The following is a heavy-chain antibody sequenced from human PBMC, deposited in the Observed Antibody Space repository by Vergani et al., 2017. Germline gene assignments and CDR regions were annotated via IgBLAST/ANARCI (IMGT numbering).Heavy chain of an antibody. CDR2: IQFDGSNQ. V-gene: IGHV3-30*02. CDR1: GFTLINYD. D-gene: IGHD3-16*01. CDR3: AKHFRGWGIDY. J-gene: IGHJ4*02. Sequence: QVQLVESGGGVVQRGGSLRLSCATSGFTLINYDMQWIRQGPGKGLEFVAVIQFDGSNQYYADSVKGRFTLSRDFSKNTLYLQMNSLRTDDTATYYCAKHFRGWGIDYWGQGTQVIVSS.